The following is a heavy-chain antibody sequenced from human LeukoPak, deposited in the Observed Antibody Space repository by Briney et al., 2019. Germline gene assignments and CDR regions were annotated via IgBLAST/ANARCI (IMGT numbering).Heavy chain of an antibody. D-gene: IGHD2-8*01. J-gene: IGHJ4*02. Sequence: GGSLRLSCAASGFTFSSYSMNWVRQPPGKGLEWVSSIFPSGGEIHYADSVKGRFTISRDNSNNTLYLQMNSPRAEDTAVYYCAKDPDCTSGVCYTFFDYWGQGTLVTVSS. CDR3: AKDPDCTSGVCYTFFDY. CDR2: IFPSGGEI. CDR1: GFTFSSYS. V-gene: IGHV3-23*01.